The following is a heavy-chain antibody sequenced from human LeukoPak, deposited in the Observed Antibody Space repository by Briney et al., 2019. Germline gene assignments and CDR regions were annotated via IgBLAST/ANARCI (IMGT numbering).Heavy chain of an antibody. CDR3: TTGNYPGSFDY. V-gene: IGHV3-15*01. CDR1: GYTFSIAW. CDR2: IKSKTNGGTT. Sequence: PGGSLRLSCAASGYTFSIAWMRWVRQAPGKGLEWVGRIKSKTNGGTTNYAAPVKGRFTISRDDSKNTLYLQMNSLKTEDTAVYYCTTGNYPGSFDYWGQGTLVTVSS. D-gene: IGHD1-7*01. J-gene: IGHJ4*02.